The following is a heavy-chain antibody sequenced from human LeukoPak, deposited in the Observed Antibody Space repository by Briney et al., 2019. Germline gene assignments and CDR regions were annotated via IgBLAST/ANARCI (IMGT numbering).Heavy chain of an antibody. Sequence: SQTLSLTCAISGGSVSSNSAAWNWIRQSPSRGLEWLGRTYYRSKWYNDYAVSVKSRITINPDTSKNQFSLQLNSVTPEDTAVYYCARDRLPGDSSSWYQADWFDPWGQGTLVTVSS. D-gene: IGHD6-13*01. CDR2: TYYRSKWYN. CDR3: ARDRLPGDSSSWYQADWFDP. CDR1: GGSVSSNSAA. V-gene: IGHV6-1*01. J-gene: IGHJ5*02.